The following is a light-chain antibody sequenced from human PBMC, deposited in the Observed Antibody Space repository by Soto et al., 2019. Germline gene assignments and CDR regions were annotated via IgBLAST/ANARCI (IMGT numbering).Light chain of an antibody. V-gene: IGLV2-14*01. Sequence: QSALTQPSSVCGSPGQSTTISCTGTISDVCGYNYVSWYQLHPGKAPKLIIYEVSNRPSGVSNRFSGSKSGNTASLTISGLQAEDEADYYCNSYTSSTAYVFGTGTKVTV. CDR2: EVS. CDR1: ISDVCGYNY. J-gene: IGLJ1*01. CDR3: NSYTSSTAYV.